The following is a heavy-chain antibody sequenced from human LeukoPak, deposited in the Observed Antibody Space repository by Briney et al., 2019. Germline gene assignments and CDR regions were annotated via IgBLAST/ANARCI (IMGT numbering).Heavy chain of an antibody. D-gene: IGHD6-13*01. Sequence: GGSLRLSCAASGFTFSNYGIHWVRQAPGKGLEWVAFVQYDGTNKYYADSVKGRFTISRDNSKNMLYMQMNSLRAEDTAVYYCARGWQQLGYWGQGTLVTVSS. J-gene: IGHJ4*02. CDR1: GFTFSNYG. CDR2: VQYDGTNK. CDR3: ARGWQQLGY. V-gene: IGHV3-30*02.